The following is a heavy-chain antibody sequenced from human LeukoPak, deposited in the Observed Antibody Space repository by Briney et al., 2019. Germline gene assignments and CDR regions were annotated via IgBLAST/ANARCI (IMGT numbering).Heavy chain of an antibody. D-gene: IGHD3-22*01. J-gene: IGHJ4*02. Sequence: GGSLRLSCAASGFTFSSYAMSWVRQAPGKGLEWVSAISGSGGSTYYADSVKGRFTISRDNSKNTLYLQMNSLRAEDTAVYYCATDSDYYDTSGYLYWGQGTLVTVSS. V-gene: IGHV3-23*01. CDR2: ISGSGGST. CDR3: ATDSDYYDTSGYLY. CDR1: GFTFSSYA.